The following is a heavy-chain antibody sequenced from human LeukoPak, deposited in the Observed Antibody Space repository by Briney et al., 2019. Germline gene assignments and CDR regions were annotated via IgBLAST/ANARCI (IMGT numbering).Heavy chain of an antibody. CDR3: ASGVVTQGFDY. V-gene: IGHV4-34*01. J-gene: IGHJ4*02. CDR1: GGSFSGYY. CDR2: IYHSGST. Sequence: PSETLSLTCAVYGGSFSGYYWSWIRQPPGKGLEWIGYIYHSGSTYYNPSLKSRVTISVDRSKNQFSLKLSSVTAADTAVYYCASGVVTQGFDYWGQGTLVTVSS. D-gene: IGHD2-21*02.